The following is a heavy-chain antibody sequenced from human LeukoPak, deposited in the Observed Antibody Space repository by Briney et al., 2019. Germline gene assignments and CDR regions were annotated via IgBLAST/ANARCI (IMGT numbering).Heavy chain of an antibody. CDR3: ARCAGYCSSTSCYTDYYYMDV. D-gene: IGHD2-2*02. CDR2: IFYVGDT. V-gene: IGHV4-39*01. CDR1: GGSVGDSSYY. J-gene: IGHJ6*03. Sequence: SETLSLTCTVSGGSVGDSSYYWGWVRQPPGKGLEWIGTIFYVGDTYYTPSLKSRVTMSVDTSKNQFSLKLGSVTAADTAVYYCARCAGYCSSTSCYTDYYYMDVWGKGTTVTVSS.